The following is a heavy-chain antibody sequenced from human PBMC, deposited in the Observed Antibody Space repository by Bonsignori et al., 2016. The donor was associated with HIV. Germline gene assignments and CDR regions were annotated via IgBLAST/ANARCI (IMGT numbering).Heavy chain of an antibody. V-gene: IGHV5-51*01. D-gene: IGHD3-22*01. J-gene: IGHJ4*02. Sequence: VRQMPGKGLEWVGIIYPGDSETRYSPSFQGQVTISADKSISTAYLQWSSLKASDTAMYYCARGAYQYDNSGGDYWGQGTLVTVSS. CDR2: IYPGDSET. CDR3: ARGAYQYDNSGGDY.